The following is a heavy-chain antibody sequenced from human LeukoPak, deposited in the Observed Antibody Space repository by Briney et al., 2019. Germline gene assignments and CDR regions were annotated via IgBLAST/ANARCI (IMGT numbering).Heavy chain of an antibody. CDR1: GFTFSSYS. D-gene: IGHD3-10*01. CDR2: ISSSSSYI. V-gene: IGHV3-21*01. J-gene: IGHJ4*02. Sequence: GGSLRLSCAASGFTFSSYSMNWVRRAPGKGLEWVSSISSSSSYIYYADSVKGRFTISRDNAKNSLYLQMNSLRAEDTAVYYCARTMVRGVIITWHFDYWGQGTLVTVSS. CDR3: ARTMVRGVIITWHFDY.